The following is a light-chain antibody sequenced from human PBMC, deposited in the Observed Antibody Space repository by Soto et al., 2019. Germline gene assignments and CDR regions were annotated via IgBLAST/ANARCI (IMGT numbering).Light chain of an antibody. V-gene: IGKV1-39*01. CDR2: AAS. CDR1: QSISSY. CDR3: QQSYSTRIT. Sequence: DIQMTKSPSSLSASVGDRVTITCRASQSISSYLNWYQQKPGEAPKLLIYAASSLQSGVPSRFSGSGSGTDFTLTISSLQPEDFATYYCQQSYSTRITFGQGTRLEIK. J-gene: IGKJ5*01.